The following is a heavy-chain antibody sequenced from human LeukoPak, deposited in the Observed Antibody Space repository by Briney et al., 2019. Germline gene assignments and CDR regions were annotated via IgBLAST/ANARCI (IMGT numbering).Heavy chain of an antibody. J-gene: IGHJ4*02. CDR3: AKGEYCSTTGCYTLYC. Sequence: GGSLRLSCAASGFTFSSYAMSWVRQAPGKGLEWVSAISGSGGSTYYADSVKGRFTISKDNSKNTLYLQMNSLRAEDTAVYYCAKGEYCSTTGCYTLYCWGQGTLVTVSS. CDR2: ISGSGGST. CDR1: GFTFSSYA. D-gene: IGHD2-2*02. V-gene: IGHV3-23*01.